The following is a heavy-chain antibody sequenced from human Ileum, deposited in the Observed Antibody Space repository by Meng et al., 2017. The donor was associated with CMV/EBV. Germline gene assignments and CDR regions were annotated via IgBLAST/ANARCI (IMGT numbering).Heavy chain of an antibody. CDR1: GLTFSTYP. Sequence: CVASGLTFSTYPMTLVRQAPGKGLEWVSIIYTDGSRSFHADSVKGRFTISRDNSKNTLYLQMNSLRAEDTAIYYCAKMTSAQWLIFNWGQGTLVTVSS. J-gene: IGHJ4*02. D-gene: IGHD6-19*01. V-gene: IGHV3-23*03. CDR3: AKMTSAQWLIFN. CDR2: IYTDGSRS.